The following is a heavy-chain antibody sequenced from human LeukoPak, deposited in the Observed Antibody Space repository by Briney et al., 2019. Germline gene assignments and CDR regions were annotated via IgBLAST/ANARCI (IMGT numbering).Heavy chain of an antibody. J-gene: IGHJ4*02. CDR2: ISVSTTMV. V-gene: IGHV3-48*04. CDR1: GFTFSSYS. D-gene: IGHD4-17*01. CDR3: ARDDGDYAHPVDY. Sequence: GGSLRLSCAASGFTFSSYSMNWVRQAPGKGLEWVSYISVSTTMVYYADSVKGRFTISRDNAKNSLYLQMNSLRAEDTAVYYCARDDGDYAHPVDYWGQGTLVTVSS.